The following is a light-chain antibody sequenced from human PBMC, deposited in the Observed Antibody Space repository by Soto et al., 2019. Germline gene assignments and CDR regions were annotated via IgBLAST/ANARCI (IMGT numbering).Light chain of an antibody. V-gene: IGKV1-9*01. J-gene: IGKJ5*01. CDR1: QDIAIY. CDR2: AAS. Sequence: IQLTQSPSSLSASVGDRFTITCRASQDIAIYLAWYQQKPGEAPKLLIYAASTLYGGVPSRFSGSGSGTDFALTISSLQPEDFATYYCQKLHGYPINFGQGTRLEIK. CDR3: QKLHGYPIN.